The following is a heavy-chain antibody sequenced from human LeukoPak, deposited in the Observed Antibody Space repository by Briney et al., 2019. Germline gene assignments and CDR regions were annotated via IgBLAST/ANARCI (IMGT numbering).Heavy chain of an antibody. CDR2: IWYDGSNK. CDR3: ARDRFPYGDYDFDY. D-gene: IGHD4-17*01. V-gene: IGHV3-33*08. CDR1: GFTFSSYG. J-gene: IGHJ4*02. Sequence: GRSLRLSCAASGFTFSSYGMHWVRQAPGKGLEWVAVIWYDGSNKYYADSVKGRFTISRDNSKNTLYLQMNSLRAEDTAVYYCARDRFPYGDYDFDYWGQGTLVTVSS.